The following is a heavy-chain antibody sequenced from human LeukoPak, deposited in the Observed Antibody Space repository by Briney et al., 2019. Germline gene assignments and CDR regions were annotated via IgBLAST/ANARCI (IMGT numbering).Heavy chain of an antibody. CDR2: IRYDGSNK. V-gene: IGHV3-30*02. CDR1: GFTFSSYG. D-gene: IGHD2-21*02. J-gene: IGHJ4*02. Sequence: GGPLRLSCAASGFTFSSYGMHWVRQAPGKGLEWVAFIRYDGSNKYYADSVKGRFTISRDNSKNTLYLQVNGLRTEDTAVYYCAKDRLLNCRGDCYIFDYWGQGTVVTVSS. CDR3: AKDRLLNCRGDCYIFDY.